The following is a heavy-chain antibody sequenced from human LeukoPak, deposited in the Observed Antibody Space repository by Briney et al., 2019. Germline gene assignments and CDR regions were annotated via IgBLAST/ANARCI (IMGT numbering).Heavy chain of an antibody. D-gene: IGHD1-26*01. J-gene: IGHJ4*02. CDR1: GGSFSGYY. V-gene: IGHV4-34*01. CDR2: INHSGST. CDR3: AYTESSGRLE. Sequence: SETLSLTCAVYGGSFSGYYWSWIRQPPGKGLEWIGEINHSGSTTYNPSLMNRVTISVDTSKNQFSLKLSSGTAADTAVYYCAYTESSGRLERGQGTLVTVSS.